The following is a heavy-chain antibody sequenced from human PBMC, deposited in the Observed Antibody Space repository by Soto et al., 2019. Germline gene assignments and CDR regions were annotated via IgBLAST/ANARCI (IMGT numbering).Heavy chain of an antibody. J-gene: IGHJ4*02. V-gene: IGHV4-34*09. Sequence: LSLTCAVYGGSFSGYYWSWIRQPPGKGLEWIGEINHSGSTNYNPSLKSRVTISVDTSKNHFSLNLSSVTAADTAVYYCARLQMIFGIITVFDNWGQGTQVTVSS. CDR2: INHSGST. CDR1: GGSFSGYY. D-gene: IGHD3-3*01. CDR3: ARLQMIFGIITVFDN.